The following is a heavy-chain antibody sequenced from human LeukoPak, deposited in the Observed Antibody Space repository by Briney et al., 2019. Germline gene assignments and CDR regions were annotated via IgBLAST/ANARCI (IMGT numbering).Heavy chain of an antibody. CDR1: GGSISSSSYY. J-gene: IGHJ4*02. D-gene: IGHD2-2*01. Sequence: PSETLSLTCTVSGGSISSSSYYWGWIRQPPGKGLEWIGSIYYSGSTNYNPSLKSRVTMSVDTSKNQFSLKLSSVTAADTAVYYCARDYCSSTSCPGSIFDYWGQGTLVTVSS. CDR3: ARDYCSSTSCPGSIFDY. V-gene: IGHV4-39*07. CDR2: IYYSGST.